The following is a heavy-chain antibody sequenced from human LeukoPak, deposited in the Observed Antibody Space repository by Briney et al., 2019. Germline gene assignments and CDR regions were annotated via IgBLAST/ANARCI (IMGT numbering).Heavy chain of an antibody. D-gene: IGHD1-26*01. CDR2: IYYSGST. CDR3: ARNAGSYAPGGAFDI. V-gene: IGHV4-59*01. J-gene: IGHJ3*02. Sequence: PSETLSLTCTVSGGSISSYYWSWIRQPPGKGLEWIGYIYYSGSTNYNPSLKGRVTISVDTSKNQFSLKLSSVTAADTAVYYCARNAGSYAPGGAFDIWGQGTMVTVSS. CDR1: GGSISSYY.